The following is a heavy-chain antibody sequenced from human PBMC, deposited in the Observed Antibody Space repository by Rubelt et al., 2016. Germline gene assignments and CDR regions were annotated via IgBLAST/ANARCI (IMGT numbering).Heavy chain of an antibody. J-gene: IGHJ6*02. D-gene: IGHD3-16*01. Sequence: QVQLQQWGAGLLKPSETLSLTCTVSGGSISGYFWTWIRQPAGRGLEWVGHIFTSGSGNYNPSLKSRVAMSIDTSGNQISLRLRSVTDADTAIYYCARNVRWAAGLRDKYYYAMDVWGQGTTVTVSS. V-gene: IGHV4-59*10. CDR2: IFTSGSG. CDR1: GGSISGYF. CDR3: ARNVRWAAGLRDKYYYAMDV.